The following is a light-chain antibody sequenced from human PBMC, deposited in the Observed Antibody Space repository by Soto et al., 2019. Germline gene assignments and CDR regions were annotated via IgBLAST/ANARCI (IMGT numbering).Light chain of an antibody. CDR3: QQYNHWPPIP. J-gene: IGKJ5*01. V-gene: IGKV3-15*01. CDR1: RSVKTN. Sequence: RVSWQSPAPKYVSPRETATVSCRAGRSVKTNLAWYQQNPGQAPRPLIYGASTRATNVSARFSGSGSGTEFTLTLSSLHSEDFALYYCQQYNHWPPIPFGPGPRLEI. CDR2: GAS.